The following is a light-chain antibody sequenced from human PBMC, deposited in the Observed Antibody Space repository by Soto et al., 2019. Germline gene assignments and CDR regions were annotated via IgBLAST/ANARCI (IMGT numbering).Light chain of an antibody. CDR3: SSYTSSSTI. CDR1: SSDVGDYNY. V-gene: IGLV2-14*01. Sequence: QSALTQPASVSGSPGQSITISCTGTSSDVGDYNYVSWYQQHPGKAPKLMIYEASNRPSGVSNRFSGSKSGNTASLTISGLQAEDEADYYCSSYTSSSTIFGGGTKLTVL. J-gene: IGLJ2*01. CDR2: EAS.